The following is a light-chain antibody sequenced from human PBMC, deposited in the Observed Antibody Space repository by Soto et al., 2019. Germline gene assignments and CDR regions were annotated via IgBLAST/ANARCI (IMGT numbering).Light chain of an antibody. J-gene: IGKJ1*01. CDR1: QSISSNF. Sequence: NVVTQSPWTLSLSPGQRATLSCRSSQSISSNFLAWYQQKPGQAPRLLIYATSSRATGIPGRFSGSGSGTDFTLTISRLEPEDFAVYYCQQYSSSWTFCQRTKVDIK. V-gene: IGKV3-20*01. CDR2: ATS. CDR3: QQYSSSWT.